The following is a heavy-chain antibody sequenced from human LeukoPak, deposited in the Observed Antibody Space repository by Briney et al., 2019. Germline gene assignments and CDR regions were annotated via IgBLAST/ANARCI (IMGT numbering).Heavy chain of an antibody. J-gene: IGHJ4*02. CDR1: GASISNYY. CDR3: ASGSLTIFGVVINRFDY. CDR2: VSYSGRT. V-gene: IGHV4-59*12. D-gene: IGHD3-3*01. Sequence: NPSETLSLTCTVSGASISNYYWSWIRQPPGKGLECIGYVSYSGRTNHNPSLKSRVTISVDKSKNQFSLKLSSVTAADTAVYYCASGSLTIFGVVINRFDYWGQGTLLTVPS.